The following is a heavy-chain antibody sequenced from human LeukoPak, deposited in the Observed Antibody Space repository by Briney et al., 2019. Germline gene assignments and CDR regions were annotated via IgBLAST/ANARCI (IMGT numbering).Heavy chain of an antibody. Sequence: GGSLRLSCVASGFTFSFYWMAWVRQAPGKGLEWVANIKQDGSEKYYVDSARGRFTISRDNAKNSLYLQMNSLRAEDTAVYYCARASGQQWLEHYYYYGMDVWGQGTTVTVSS. D-gene: IGHD6-19*01. J-gene: IGHJ6*02. CDR1: GFTFSFYW. CDR3: ARASGQQWLEHYYYYGMDV. CDR2: IKQDGSEK. V-gene: IGHV3-7*02.